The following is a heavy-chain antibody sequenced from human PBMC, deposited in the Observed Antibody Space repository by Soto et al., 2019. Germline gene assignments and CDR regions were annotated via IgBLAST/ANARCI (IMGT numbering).Heavy chain of an antibody. D-gene: IGHD2-8*01. J-gene: IGHJ4*02. CDR2: ISYDGSNK. Sequence: QVQLVESGGGVVQPGRSLRLSCAASGFTFSSYGMHWVRQAPGKGLEWVAVISYDGSNKYYADSVKGRFTISRDNSKNTLYLQMNSLRAEDTAVYYCAKAGGYYTNGVCPDDYWGQGTLVTVSS. CDR3: AKAGGYYTNGVCPDDY. V-gene: IGHV3-30*18. CDR1: GFTFSSYG.